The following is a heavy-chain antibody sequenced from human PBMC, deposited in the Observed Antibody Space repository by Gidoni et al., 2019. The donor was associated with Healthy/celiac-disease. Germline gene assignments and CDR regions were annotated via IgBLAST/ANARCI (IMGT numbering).Heavy chain of an antibody. Sequence: QVQLVESGGGVVQPGMSLRLSWAASGFTFRSYAMHWVRQAPGKGLGWVAVISYDGSNKYYADSVKGRFTISRDNSKNTLYLQMNSLRAEDTAVYYCARDLQRGIYDFWSGYPRFDPWGQGTLVTVSS. CDR1: GFTFRSYA. J-gene: IGHJ5*02. CDR3: ARDLQRGIYDFWSGYPRFDP. V-gene: IGHV3-30-3*01. CDR2: ISYDGSNK. D-gene: IGHD3-3*01.